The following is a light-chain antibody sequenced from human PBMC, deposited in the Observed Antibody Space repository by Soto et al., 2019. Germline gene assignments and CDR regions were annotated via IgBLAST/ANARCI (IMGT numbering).Light chain of an antibody. J-gene: IGLJ2*01. CDR1: SSNIGAGYD. V-gene: IGLV1-40*01. Sequence: QSALTQPPSVSGAPGQRVTISCTGSSSNIGAGYDVHWYQQLPGTAPKLLIYANHNRPSGVPDRFSGSKSGTSASLAITGLQAEDEADYYCQSYDSSLSGSVFGGGTKLTVL. CDR3: QSYDSSLSGSV. CDR2: ANH.